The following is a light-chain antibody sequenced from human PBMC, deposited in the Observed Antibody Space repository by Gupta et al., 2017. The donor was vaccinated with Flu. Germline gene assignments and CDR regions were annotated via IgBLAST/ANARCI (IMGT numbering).Light chain of an antibody. CDR1: SSNIGAGFD. CDR3: QSYDSSLSGSV. CDR2: GNS. V-gene: IGLV1-40*01. Sequence: QSVLTQPPSVSGAPGQRVTISCTVSSSNIGAGFDEHWYQQFPGTAPKLLIYGNSNRPSGVPDRFSGSKSGTSASLAITGLQAEDEADYYCQSYDSSLSGSVFDGGTKLTVL. J-gene: IGLJ3*02.